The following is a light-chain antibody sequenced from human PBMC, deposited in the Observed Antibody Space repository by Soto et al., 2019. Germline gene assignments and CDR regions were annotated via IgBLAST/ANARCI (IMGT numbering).Light chain of an antibody. V-gene: IGKV3-20*01. CDR2: GTS. CDR1: QSVGSY. CDR3: QQYTTSSWT. Sequence: EIVLTQSPATLSLSPGERPTLSCRASQSVGSYLAWYQQKPGQAPRVLIYGTSSRATGIPDRFSGSGSGTDFTLTISRLEPEDFAVYYCQQYTTSSWTFGQGTKVDIK. J-gene: IGKJ1*01.